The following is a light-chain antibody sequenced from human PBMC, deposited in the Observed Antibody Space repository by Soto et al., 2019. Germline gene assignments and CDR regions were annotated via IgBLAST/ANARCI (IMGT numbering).Light chain of an antibody. CDR3: QQRSNWYT. V-gene: IGKV3-11*01. J-gene: IGKJ2*01. CDR2: DVS. CDR1: QSISNY. Sequence: EIVLTQSPATLSLSPGERATLSCRASQSISNYLAWYQQKPGQAPRLLIYDVSNRATGTPARFSGSGSGTDFTLTISSLEPEVFAVYYCQQRSNWYTFGQGTKLEIK.